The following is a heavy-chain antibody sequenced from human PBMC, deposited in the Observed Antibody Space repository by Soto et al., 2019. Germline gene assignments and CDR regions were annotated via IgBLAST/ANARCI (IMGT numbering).Heavy chain of an antibody. J-gene: IGHJ4*02. Sequence: GGSLRLSCAASGFTFSSYWMSWVRQAPGKGLEWVANIKQDGSEKYYVDSVKGRFTISRDNAKNSLYLQMNSLRAEDTAVYYCARVITFGGVIVTSLGDSYFDYWGQGTLVTVSS. CDR1: GFTFSSYW. V-gene: IGHV3-7*01. D-gene: IGHD3-16*02. CDR2: IKQDGSEK. CDR3: ARVITFGGVIVTSLGDSYFDY.